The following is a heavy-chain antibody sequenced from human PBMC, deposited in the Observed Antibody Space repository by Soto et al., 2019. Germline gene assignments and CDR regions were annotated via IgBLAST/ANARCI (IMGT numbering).Heavy chain of an antibody. CDR1: GGSISSGDYY. Sequence: QVQLQESGPGLVKPSQTLSLTCTVSGGSISSGDYYWSWIRQPPGKGLEWIGYIYYSGSTYYNPSLKSRVTISVDTSKNQFSLKLSSVTAADTAVYYCARVLRFLEWPYYYYGMDVWGQGTTVTVSS. CDR2: IYYSGST. J-gene: IGHJ6*02. V-gene: IGHV4-30-4*01. CDR3: ARVLRFLEWPYYYYGMDV. D-gene: IGHD3-3*01.